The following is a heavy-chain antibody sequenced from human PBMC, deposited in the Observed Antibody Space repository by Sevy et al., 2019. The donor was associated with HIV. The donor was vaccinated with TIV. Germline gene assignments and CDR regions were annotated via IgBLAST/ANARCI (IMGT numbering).Heavy chain of an antibody. J-gene: IGHJ6*02. CDR3: ARVDIVATAPYYYGMDV. D-gene: IGHD5-12*01. Sequence: GGSLRLSCAASGFTFSDYYMSWIRQAPGKGLEWVSYISSSGSTIYYADSVKGRFTISRDNVKNSLYLQMNSLRAEDTAVYYCARVDIVATAPYYYGMDVWGQGTTVTVSS. V-gene: IGHV3-11*01. CDR1: GFTFSDYY. CDR2: ISSSGSTI.